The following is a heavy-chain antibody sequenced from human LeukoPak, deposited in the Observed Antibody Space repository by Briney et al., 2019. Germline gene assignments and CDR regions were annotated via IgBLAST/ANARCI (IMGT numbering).Heavy chain of an antibody. D-gene: IGHD5-24*01. Sequence: SETLFLTCTVSGSSISSYYWSWIRQPPGKGLEWIGYIYYSGSTNYNPSLKSRVTISVDTSKNQFSLKLSSVTAADTAVYYCARTRRWLQLGFDYWGQGTLVTVSS. CDR2: IYYSGST. V-gene: IGHV4-59*01. J-gene: IGHJ4*02. CDR3: ARTRRWLQLGFDY. CDR1: GSSISSYY.